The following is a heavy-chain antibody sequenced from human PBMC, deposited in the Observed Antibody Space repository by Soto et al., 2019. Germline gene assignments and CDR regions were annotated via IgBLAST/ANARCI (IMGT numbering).Heavy chain of an antibody. CDR1: SGSISGYY. V-gene: IGHV4-59*01. CDR3: ARFDSGGYYSYFDH. J-gene: IGHJ4*02. Sequence: SETLSLTCTVSSGSISGYYWSWIRQPPGKGLEWIGYIYYSGSTNYNPSLKSRVTISVDTSKNQISLKLSSVTAADTAVYYCARFDSGGYYSYFDHWGQGALVTVSS. D-gene: IGHD3-22*01. CDR2: IYYSGST.